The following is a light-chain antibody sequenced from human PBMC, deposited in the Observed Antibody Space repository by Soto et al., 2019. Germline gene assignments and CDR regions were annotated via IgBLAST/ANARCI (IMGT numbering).Light chain of an antibody. CDR2: AAS. CDR3: QQSYNFPRT. J-gene: IGKJ1*01. Sequence: DIQMTQSPSSLSASGGDRVTITCRTSQGINDYLNWYQMKPGEAPKLLIYAASALQSGIPSRFSGSASGTEFTLTITSLQPEDFATYYCQQSYNFPRTFGQGTKVDIK. V-gene: IGKV1-39*01. CDR1: QGINDY.